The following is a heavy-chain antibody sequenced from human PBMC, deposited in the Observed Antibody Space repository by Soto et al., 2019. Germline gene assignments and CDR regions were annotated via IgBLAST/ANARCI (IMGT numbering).Heavy chain of an antibody. CDR2: IIPILDIP. Sequence: QVQLVQSGAEVKKPGSSVKVSCKASGGTFSRYTISWVRQAPGQGLEWMGRIIPILDIPNYAQNFQGRVTITADNATSTAYMELSSRGSDDTAVYYCASHFTGVLVLGASPPGGDNYGWDVWGQGTTVTVSS. CDR3: ASHFTGVLVLGASPPGGDNYGWDV. D-gene: IGHD2-15*01. V-gene: IGHV1-69*02. J-gene: IGHJ6*02. CDR1: GGTFSRYT.